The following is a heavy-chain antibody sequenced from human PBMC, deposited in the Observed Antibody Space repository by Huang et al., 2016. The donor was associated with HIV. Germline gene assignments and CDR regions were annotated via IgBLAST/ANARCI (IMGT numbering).Heavy chain of an antibody. J-gene: IGHJ5*02. CDR3: AKATGITLDLGDT. V-gene: IGHV3-30*18. Sequence: VESGGGVVQPGRSLRLSCTVSGFTFSDFAMHWVRQAPGKGLEWGAVISYAGSKKCHADSLKGLFIISRDNSRKTLYLHMNSLRSDDTAMYYCAKATGITLDLGDTWGQGTLVSVSP. D-gene: IGHD3-10*01. CDR1: GFTFSDFA. CDR2: ISYAGSKK.